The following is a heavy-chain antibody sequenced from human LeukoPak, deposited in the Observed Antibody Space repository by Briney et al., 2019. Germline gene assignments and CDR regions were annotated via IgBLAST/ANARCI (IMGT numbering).Heavy chain of an antibody. CDR1: GGSISSYY. J-gene: IGHJ3*02. Sequence: SETLSLTCTVSGGSISSYYWSWLRQPAGKGLEWIGRIYTSGSTNYNPSLKSRVTMSVDTSKKQFSLKLSSVTAADTAVYYCARGGKNYDFWSGYYFDDAFDIWGQGTMVTVPS. CDR3: ARGGKNYDFWSGYYFDDAFDI. D-gene: IGHD3-3*01. CDR2: IYTSGST. V-gene: IGHV4-4*07.